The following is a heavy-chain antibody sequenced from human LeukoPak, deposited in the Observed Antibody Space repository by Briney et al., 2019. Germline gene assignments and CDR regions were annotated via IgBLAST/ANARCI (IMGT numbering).Heavy chain of an antibody. CDR1: GYSFTSYW. J-gene: IGHJ4*02. CDR2: IYPGDSDT. CDR3: ATGRSFSGSYWDY. V-gene: IGHV5-51*01. D-gene: IGHD3-10*01. Sequence: GESLKISYKGSGYSFTSYWIGWVRQMPGKGLEWMGIIYPGDSDTRYSPPFQGQVTISADKSISTAYLQWSSLKAPDTAMYYCATGRSFSGSYWDYWGQGTLVTVSS.